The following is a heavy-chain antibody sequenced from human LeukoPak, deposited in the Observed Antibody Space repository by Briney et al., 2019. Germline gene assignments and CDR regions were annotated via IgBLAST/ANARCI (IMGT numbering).Heavy chain of an antibody. CDR2: IWNDGSNK. J-gene: IGHJ4*02. Sequence: GGSLRLSCAASGFTFSNFWMTWVRQAPGKGLEWVAVIWNDGSNKYYADSVKGRFTISRDNSKNTLYLQMNSLRADDTAVYSCARASGPFDYWGQGTLVTVSS. V-gene: IGHV3-33*08. CDR3: ARASGPFDY. CDR1: GFTFSNFW. D-gene: IGHD3-10*01.